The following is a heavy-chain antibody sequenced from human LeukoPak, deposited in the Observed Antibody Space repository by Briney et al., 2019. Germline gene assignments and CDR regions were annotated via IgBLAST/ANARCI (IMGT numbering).Heavy chain of an antibody. Sequence: PSETLSLTCTVSGGAVSSYYWSWIRQPPGKGLEWIAYIYYTGSTNYNPSLKSRVTTSVDTSKNQFSLKLTSVNAADTAVYYCARGGYTYDYYFDLWGRGTLVTVSS. D-gene: IGHD5-18*01. V-gene: IGHV4-59*02. J-gene: IGHJ2*01. CDR3: ARGGYTYDYYFDL. CDR2: IYYTGST. CDR1: GGAVSSYY.